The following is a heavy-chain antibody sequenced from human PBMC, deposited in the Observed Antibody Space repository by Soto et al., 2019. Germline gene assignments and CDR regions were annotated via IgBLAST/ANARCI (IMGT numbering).Heavy chain of an antibody. D-gene: IGHD3-10*01. J-gene: IGHJ5*02. CDR1: GYTFTSYG. CDR3: ARVGGPPITMVRGVRPSNWFDP. V-gene: IGHV1-18*01. Sequence: ASVKVSCKASGYTFTSYGISWVRQARGQGLEWMGWISAYNGNTNYAQKLQGRVTVTTDTSTSTAYMELRSLRSDDTAVYYCARVGGPPITMVRGVRPSNWFDPWGQGTLVTVSS. CDR2: ISAYNGNT.